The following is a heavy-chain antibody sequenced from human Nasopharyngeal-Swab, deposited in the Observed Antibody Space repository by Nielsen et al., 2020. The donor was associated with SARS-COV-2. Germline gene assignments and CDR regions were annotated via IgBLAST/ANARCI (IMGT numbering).Heavy chain of an antibody. V-gene: IGHV3-21*01. Sequence: WGSLRLSCAASGFTFSSYSMNWVRQPPGKGLEWVSSISSSSSYIYYADSVKGRFTISRDNAKNSLYLQMNSLRAEDTAVYYCARDGDYYDPTVDYWGQGTLVTVSS. CDR1: GFTFSSYS. D-gene: IGHD3-22*01. J-gene: IGHJ4*02. CDR3: ARDGDYYDPTVDY. CDR2: ISSSSSYI.